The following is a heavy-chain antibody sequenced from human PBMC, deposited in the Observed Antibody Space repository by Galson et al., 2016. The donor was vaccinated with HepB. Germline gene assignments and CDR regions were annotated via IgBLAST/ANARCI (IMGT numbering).Heavy chain of an antibody. CDR2: IYPGDSHS. J-gene: IGHJ6*02. CDR1: GYIFNNFW. Sequence: SGAEVKKPGESLKISCKGSGYIFNNFWVAWVRQMPGKGLEWMGIIYPGDSHSGYSPSLQGQVTISADKSINTAYLQWSSLTASDTAVYYCARTHSGGTDYYYYAMDVWGQGTTVTVSS. V-gene: IGHV5-51*01. D-gene: IGHD2-15*01. CDR3: ARTHSGGTDYYYYAMDV.